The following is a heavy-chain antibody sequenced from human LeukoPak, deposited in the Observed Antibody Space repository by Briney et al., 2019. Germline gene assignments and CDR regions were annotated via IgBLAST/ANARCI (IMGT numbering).Heavy chain of an antibody. J-gene: IGHJ4*02. D-gene: IGHD6-19*01. V-gene: IGHV3-64*01. CDR2: ISSNGGTT. Sequence: GGSLRLSCAASGFTFSSYAMHWVRQAPGKGLEHVSSISSNGGTTYYANSVKGRFTISRDNSKNTLYLQMGSLRGEDMAVYYCARGLFGSSYSSGWYLMGYWGQGTLVPVSS. CDR3: ARGLFGSSYSSGWYLMGY. CDR1: GFTFSSYA.